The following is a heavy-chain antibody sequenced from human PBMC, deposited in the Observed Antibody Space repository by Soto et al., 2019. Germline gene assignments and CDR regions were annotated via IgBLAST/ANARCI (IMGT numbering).Heavy chain of an antibody. D-gene: IGHD6-6*01. J-gene: IGHJ3*01. V-gene: IGHV3-64*01. CDR3: ARSSALGQAAFDL. CDR1: GFTLSVYS. CDR2: IHYDGSST. Sequence: EVQLVESGGGLVQPGRSLRLSCAASGFTLSVYSMHWVRQAPGKGLELVSAIHYDGSSTFYANSVKGRFTISRDTSKNTLYLQRGSLSAEDMAVYYCARSSALGQAAFDLWGRGTLVTVSS.